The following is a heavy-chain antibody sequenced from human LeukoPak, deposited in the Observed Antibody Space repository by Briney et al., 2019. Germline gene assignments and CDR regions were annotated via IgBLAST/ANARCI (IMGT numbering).Heavy chain of an antibody. D-gene: IGHD6-6*01. CDR2: ISDSAGST. CDR1: GFTFSNYG. Sequence: PGGSLRLSCAASGFTFSNYGMNWVRQAPGKGLEWVSSISDSAGSTFYADSVKGRFTISRDNFKNTLYLQMNSLRAGDTAIYYCAKRIQYSSSSAYFDYWGQGTLVAVSS. J-gene: IGHJ4*02. V-gene: IGHV3-23*01. CDR3: AKRIQYSSSSAYFDY.